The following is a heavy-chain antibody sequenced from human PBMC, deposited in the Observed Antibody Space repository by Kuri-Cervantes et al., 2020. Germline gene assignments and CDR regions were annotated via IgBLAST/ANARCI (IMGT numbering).Heavy chain of an antibody. J-gene: IGHJ3*02. V-gene: IGHV1-46*01. CDR1: GYTFTSYY. CDR2: INPSGGST. Sequence: ASVKVSCKASGYTFTSYYMHWVRQALGQGLEWMGIINPSGGSTSYAQKFQGRVTMTRDTSTSTVYMELSSLRSGDTAVYYCARAGYQPLLLNDAFDIWGQGTMVTVSS. CDR3: ARAGYQPLLLNDAFDI. D-gene: IGHD2-21*02.